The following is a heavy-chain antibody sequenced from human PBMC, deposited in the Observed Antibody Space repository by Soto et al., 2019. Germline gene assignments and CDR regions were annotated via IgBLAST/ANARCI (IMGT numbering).Heavy chain of an antibody. V-gene: IGHV4-59*01. D-gene: IGHD2-2*01. J-gene: IGHJ6*02. CDR3: ARDTIGYCSSTSCYYGMDV. Sequence: SETLSLTCSASGGSISGFYWSWIRQSPRKGLEWIGYISYTGTANYNPSLKSRVTISIDASKSQFSLRLRSLTAADTAMYYCARDTIGYCSSTSCYYGMDVWGQGTKVTVSS. CDR1: GGSISGFY. CDR2: ISYTGTA.